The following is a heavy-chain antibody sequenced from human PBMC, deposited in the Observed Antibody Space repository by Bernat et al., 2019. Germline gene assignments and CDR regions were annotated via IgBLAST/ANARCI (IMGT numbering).Heavy chain of an antibody. D-gene: IGHD3-3*01. Sequence: QVQLQQWGAGLLKPSETLFLTCGVYGGSFSNYSWSWIRQPPGKGLEWIGEINHSGSTDYNPSLATRVTISIDSSRNQFSLKLSSVTAADTAVYYCAREQTELFHDFWSGYEGRYYYFYYMDVWGEGTSVTVSS. CDR1: GGSFSNYS. CDR3: AREQTELFHDFWSGYEGRYYYFYYMDV. V-gene: IGHV4-34*01. J-gene: IGHJ6*03. CDR2: INHSGST.